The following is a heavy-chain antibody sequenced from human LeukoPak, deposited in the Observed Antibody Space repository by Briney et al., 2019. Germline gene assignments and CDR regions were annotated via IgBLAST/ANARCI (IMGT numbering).Heavy chain of an antibody. V-gene: IGHV3-23*01. D-gene: IGHD3-3*01. Sequence: GGSLRLSCAASGFTFSSYAMSWVRQAPGKGLEWVSAISGSGGSTYYADSVKGRFTISRDNSKTTLYLQMNSLRAEDTAVYYCAKDTADFWSGYYTPSCSFDYWGQGTLVTVSS. CDR1: GFTFSSYA. CDR3: AKDTADFWSGYYTPSCSFDY. CDR2: ISGSGGST. J-gene: IGHJ4*02.